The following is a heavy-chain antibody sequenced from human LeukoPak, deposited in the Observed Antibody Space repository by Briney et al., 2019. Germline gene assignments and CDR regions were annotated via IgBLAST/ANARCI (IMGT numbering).Heavy chain of an antibody. CDR1: GDSISSGDYY. V-gene: IGHV4-61*02. CDR3: ARGLWFGDENPPYFDY. Sequence: SETLSLTCTVSGDSISSGDYYWSWIRQPAGKGLEWIGRIYTSGTTNYNPSLKSRVTISIDTSKNQFSLKLSSVTAADTAVYYCARGLWFGDENPPYFDYWGQGTLVTVSS. D-gene: IGHD3-10*01. CDR2: IYTSGTT. J-gene: IGHJ4*02.